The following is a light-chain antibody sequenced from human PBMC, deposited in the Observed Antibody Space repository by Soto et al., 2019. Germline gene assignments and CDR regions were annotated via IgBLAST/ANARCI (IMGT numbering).Light chain of an antibody. CDR1: SSNIGSNT. V-gene: IGLV1-44*01. CDR3: QSFDKYLSAVV. Sequence: QSVLTQPPSASGTPGQRVTISCSGSSSNIGSNTVNWYQQLPGTAPKLLIYSNNQRPSGVPDRFSGSKSGTSASLAIGGLQAEDEADYYCQSFDKYLSAVVFGGGTKLTVL. J-gene: IGLJ2*01. CDR2: SNN.